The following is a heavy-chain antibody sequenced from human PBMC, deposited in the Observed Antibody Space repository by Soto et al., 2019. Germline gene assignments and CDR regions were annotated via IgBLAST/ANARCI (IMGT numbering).Heavy chain of an antibody. V-gene: IGHV4-30-2*01. CDR3: ARGGLLGYCGGSSCHNSFDY. D-gene: IGHD2-15*01. J-gene: IGHJ4*02. Sequence: QLQLQESGSGLVKPSQTLSLTCDVSGGSINSGGYSWSWIRQPPGKGLEWIGYIYQIGSTYYNPSLKSRVTISIDRSKNQFSLILGSVTAADTAVYYCARGGLLGYCGGSSCHNSFDYWGQGALVSVSS. CDR2: IYQIGST. CDR1: GGSINSGGYS.